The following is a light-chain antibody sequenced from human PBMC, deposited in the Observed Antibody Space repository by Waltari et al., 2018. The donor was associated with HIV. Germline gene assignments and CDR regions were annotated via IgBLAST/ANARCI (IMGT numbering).Light chain of an antibody. V-gene: IGLV1-51*01. Sequence: QSVLTQPPSVSAAPGQKVTISCSGRTPNIGTNYVPWYQQPPGTAPKLLISDNNKRPSGIPDRFSGSKSGTSATLGITGLQTGDEADYYCGTWDSSLSAVVFGGGTKLTVL. CDR2: DNN. CDR1: TPNIGTNY. J-gene: IGLJ2*01. CDR3: GTWDSSLSAVV.